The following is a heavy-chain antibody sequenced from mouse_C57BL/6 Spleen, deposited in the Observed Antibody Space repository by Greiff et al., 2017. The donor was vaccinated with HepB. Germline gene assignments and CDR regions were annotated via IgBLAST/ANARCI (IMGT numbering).Heavy chain of an antibody. CDR2: IDPENGDT. CDR1: GFNIKDDY. D-gene: IGHD2-3*01. V-gene: IGHV14-4*01. CDR3: TSIYDGQRGTMDY. J-gene: IGHJ4*01. Sequence: DVKLVESGAELVRPGASVKLSCTASGFNIKDDYMHWVKQRPEQGLEWIGWIDPENGDTEYASKFQGKATITADTSSNTAYLQLSSLTSEDTAVYYCTSIYDGQRGTMDYWGQGTSVTVSS.